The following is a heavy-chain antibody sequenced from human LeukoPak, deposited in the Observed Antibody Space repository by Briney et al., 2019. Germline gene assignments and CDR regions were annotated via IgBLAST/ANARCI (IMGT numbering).Heavy chain of an antibody. D-gene: IGHD5-12*01. Sequence: PSETPSLTCTVSGGSISSYYWNWIRQPAGKGLEWIGHIYNSGNTNYNPSLKGRGTISVDRSRNMFSLKLSSVTAADTAMYYCARDYIVETGVVAFDIWGQGTMVTVSS. V-gene: IGHV4-4*07. CDR2: IYNSGNT. CDR1: GGSISSYY. CDR3: ARDYIVETGVVAFDI. J-gene: IGHJ3*02.